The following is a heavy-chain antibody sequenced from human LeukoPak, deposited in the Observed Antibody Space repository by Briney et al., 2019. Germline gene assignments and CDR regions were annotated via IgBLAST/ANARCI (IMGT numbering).Heavy chain of an antibody. V-gene: IGHV3-30*02. CDR1: GFTFSSYG. Sequence: GGSLRLSCAASGFTFSSYGMHWVRQAPGKGLEWVAFIRYDGSNKYYADSVKGRFTISRDNSKNTLYLQMNSLRAEDTAVYYCAKDLVWSGYTYQRQFDYWGQGTLVTVSS. CDR2: IRYDGSNK. CDR3: AKDLVWSGYTYQRQFDY. D-gene: IGHD3-3*01. J-gene: IGHJ4*02.